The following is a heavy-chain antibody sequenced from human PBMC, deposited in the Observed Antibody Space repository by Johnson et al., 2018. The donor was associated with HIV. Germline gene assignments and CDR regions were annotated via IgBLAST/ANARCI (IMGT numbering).Heavy chain of an antibody. CDR1: GFTFDDYG. CDR2: INWNGGST. J-gene: IGHJ3*02. D-gene: IGHD3-22*01. CDR3: ARDGRKLTYYYDSSGYDDAFDI. V-gene: IGHV3-20*04. Sequence: VQLVESGGGVVQPGGSLRLSCAASGFTFDDYGMSWVRQAPGKGLEWVSGINWNGGSTGYADSVKGRFTISRDNSKNSLYLQMNSLRAEDTAVYYCARDGRKLTYYYDSSGYDDAFDIWGQGTMVTVSS.